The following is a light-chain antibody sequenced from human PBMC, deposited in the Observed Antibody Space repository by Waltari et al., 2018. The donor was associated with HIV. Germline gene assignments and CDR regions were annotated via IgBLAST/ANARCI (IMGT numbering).Light chain of an antibody. CDR1: QSISTY. Sequence: DIQMTQSPSSLSASVGDRVSITCRASQSISTYLHWYQHKPGKAPKLLIYAASSLQSGVPSRFSGSGSGTDFTLTISSLQPEDFATYYCQQSYTAPAFGPGTKVDVK. CDR2: AAS. CDR3: QQSYTAPA. V-gene: IGKV1-39*01. J-gene: IGKJ3*01.